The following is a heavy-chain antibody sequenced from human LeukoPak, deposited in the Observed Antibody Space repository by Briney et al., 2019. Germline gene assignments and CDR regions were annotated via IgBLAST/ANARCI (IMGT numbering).Heavy chain of an antibody. CDR1: GYTFISYN. J-gene: IGHJ4*02. Sequence: GASVKVSCKASGYTFISYNINWLRQATGQGLEWMGWVNPRSGDAGYLQKFQGRLTITRDSSIDTAYMDLSGLNSEGTAVYYCARGVPLGYCTYGVCYPPYYFDYWGQGTLVTASS. CDR3: ARGVPLGYCTYGVCYPPYYFDY. V-gene: IGHV1-8*01. CDR2: VNPRSGDA. D-gene: IGHD2-8*01.